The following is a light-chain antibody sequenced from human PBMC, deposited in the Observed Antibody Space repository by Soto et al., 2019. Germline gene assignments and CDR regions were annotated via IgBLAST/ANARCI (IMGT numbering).Light chain of an antibody. Sequence: TQSPSSLSASVGDTVTITCRASQTIGNYLAWYQQKPGQAPRLLIYGASNRATGIPERFSGSGSGTDFTLTISRLEPQDSAMYYCQQYVISVTFGQGTRLEIK. CDR3: QQYVISVT. CDR2: GAS. CDR1: QTIGNY. J-gene: IGKJ5*01. V-gene: IGKV3-20*01.